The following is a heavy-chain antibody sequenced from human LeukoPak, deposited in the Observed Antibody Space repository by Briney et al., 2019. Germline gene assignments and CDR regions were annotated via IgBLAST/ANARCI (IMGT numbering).Heavy chain of an antibody. CDR3: AGDRGAVAATWFDY. CDR1: GFTFSGYY. Sequence: PGGPLRLSCAASGFTFSGYYMSWVRQAPGKGLEWVSCIGSSSTYTNYAGSVKGRFTISRDNAKNSLYLQMDGLRAEDTAVYYCAGDRGAVAATWFDYWGQGTLVTVSS. CDR2: IGSSSTYT. J-gene: IGHJ4*02. V-gene: IGHV3-11*05. D-gene: IGHD6-19*01.